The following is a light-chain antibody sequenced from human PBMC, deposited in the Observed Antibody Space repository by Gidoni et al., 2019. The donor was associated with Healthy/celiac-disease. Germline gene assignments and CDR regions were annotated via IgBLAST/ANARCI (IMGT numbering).Light chain of an antibody. CDR1: QDISNY. V-gene: IGKV1-33*01. CDR2: DAS. J-gene: IGKJ5*01. CDR3: QQYDNLPIT. Sequence: DIQMTQSPSSLSASVGDRVTITCQASQDISNYLNWYQQKPGKAPKLLIYDASNLETGVPSSGSGTDFTFTISSLQPEDIATYYCQQYDNLPITFGQGTRLEIK.